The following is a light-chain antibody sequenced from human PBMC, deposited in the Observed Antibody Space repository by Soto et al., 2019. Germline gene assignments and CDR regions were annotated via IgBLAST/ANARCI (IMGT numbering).Light chain of an antibody. CDR2: DVS. J-gene: IGLJ2*01. Sequence: QSVLTQPASVSGSPGQSITISCTGTSSDVGGYNYVSWYQQHPGKAPKLMIYDVSNRPSGVSNRFSGSKSGNTASLTISGLQAEDEADYCCSSYTSSSTLGFGGGTKLTVL. CDR1: SSDVGGYNY. V-gene: IGLV2-14*01. CDR3: SSYTSSSTLG.